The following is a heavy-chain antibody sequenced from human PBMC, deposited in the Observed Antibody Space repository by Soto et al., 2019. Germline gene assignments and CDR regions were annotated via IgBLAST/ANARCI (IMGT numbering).Heavy chain of an antibody. Sequence: GGSLRLSCAASGFTFSSYGMHWVRQAPGKGLEWVAVIWYDGSNKYYADSVKGRFTISRDNSKNTLYLQMNSLRAEDTAVYYCARDSGQLLSWFDPWGQGTLVTVSS. V-gene: IGHV3-33*01. J-gene: IGHJ5*02. CDR3: ARDSGQLLSWFDP. CDR2: IWYDGSNK. CDR1: GFTFSSYG. D-gene: IGHD2-2*01.